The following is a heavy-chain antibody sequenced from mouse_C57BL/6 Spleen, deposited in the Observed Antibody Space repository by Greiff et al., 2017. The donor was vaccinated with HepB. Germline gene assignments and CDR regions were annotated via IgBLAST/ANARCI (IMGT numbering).Heavy chain of an antibody. CDR3: AKDYYGSSYASYYFDY. V-gene: IGHV1-26*01. D-gene: IGHD1-1*01. CDR2: INPNNGGT. Sequence: EVQLQQSGPELVKPGASVKISCKASGYTFTDYYMNWVKQSHGKSLEWIGDINPNNGGTSYHQKFKGKATLTVDKSSSTAYMELRSLTSEDSAVYDCAKDYYGSSYASYYFDYWGQGTTLTVSS. CDR1: GYTFTDYY. J-gene: IGHJ2*01.